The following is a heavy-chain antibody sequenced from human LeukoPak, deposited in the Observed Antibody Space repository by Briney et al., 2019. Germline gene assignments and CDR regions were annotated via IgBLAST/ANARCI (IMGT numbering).Heavy chain of an antibody. Sequence: SETLSPTCAVYGGYFSGYYWSWIRQPPGKGLEWIGEINHSGSTNYNPSLKSRVTISVDTSKNQFSLKLKSVTAADTAVYYCARWGTDLWVPGVSYYYMDVWGKGTTVTVSS. CDR2: INHSGST. D-gene: IGHD3-16*01. CDR1: GGYFSGYY. CDR3: ARWGTDLWVPGVSYYYMDV. V-gene: IGHV4-34*01. J-gene: IGHJ6*03.